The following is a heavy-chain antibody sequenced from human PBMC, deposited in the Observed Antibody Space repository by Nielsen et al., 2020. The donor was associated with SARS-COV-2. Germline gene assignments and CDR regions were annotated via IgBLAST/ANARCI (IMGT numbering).Heavy chain of an antibody. CDR2: ISYDGSNK. CDR3: ARARGYCSSTSCYRYAY. J-gene: IGHJ4*02. Sequence: WIRQPPGKGLEWVAVISYDGSNKYYVDSVKGRFTISRDNSKNTLYLQMNSLRAEDTAVYYCARARGYCSSTSCYRYAYWGQGTLVTVSS. D-gene: IGHD2-2*02. V-gene: IGHV3-30-3*01.